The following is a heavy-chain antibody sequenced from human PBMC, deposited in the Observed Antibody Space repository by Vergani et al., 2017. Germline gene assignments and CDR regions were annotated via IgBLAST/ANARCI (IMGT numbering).Heavy chain of an antibody. CDR2: IDHTGRP. CDR3: ARVNTETNGHLYYYYYMDV. V-gene: IGHV4-34*01. J-gene: IGHJ6*03. CDR1: GGSFTSYH. Sequence: QVQLQQWGGGLLKPSETLSLTCVVNGGSFTSYHWTWIRQSPGEGLEWVGDIDHTGRPDYNPSLKCRLTMSVDKSRNQLSLTLNSVTATDTAIYFCARVNTETNGHLYYYYYMDVWGKGTAVPVS. D-gene: IGHD4-11*01.